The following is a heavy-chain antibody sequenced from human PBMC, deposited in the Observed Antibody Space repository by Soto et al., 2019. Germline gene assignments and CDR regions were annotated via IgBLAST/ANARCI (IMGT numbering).Heavy chain of an antibody. D-gene: IGHD5-12*01. V-gene: IGHV4-34*01. CDR3: ARILYNGYSGYDYEVGFDY. J-gene: IGHJ4*02. CDR1: GGSFSGYY. Sequence: PSETLSLTCAVYGGSFSGYYWSWIRQPPGKGLEWIGEINHSGSTNYNPSLKSRVTISVDTSKNQFSLKLSSVTAADTAVYYCARILYNGYSGYDYEVGFDYWGQGTLVTVPS. CDR2: INHSGST.